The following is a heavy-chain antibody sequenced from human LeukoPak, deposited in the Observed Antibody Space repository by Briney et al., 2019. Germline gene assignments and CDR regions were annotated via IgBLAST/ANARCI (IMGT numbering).Heavy chain of an antibody. J-gene: IGHJ6*03. CDR1: GDTFSSYA. V-gene: IGHV1-69*06. D-gene: IGHD3-10*01. CDR3: ATVRGDNYYYYYYMDV. Sequence: SVKVSCKASGDTFSSYAISWVRQAPGQGLEWMGGIIPIFGTANYAQKFQGRVTITADKSTSTAYMELSSLRSEDTAVYYCATVRGDNYYYYYYMDVWGKGTTVTVSS. CDR2: IIPIFGTA.